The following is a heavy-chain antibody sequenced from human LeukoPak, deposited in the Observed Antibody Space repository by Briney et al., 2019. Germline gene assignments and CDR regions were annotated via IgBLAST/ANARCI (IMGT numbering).Heavy chain of an antibody. CDR2: IYTSGST. V-gene: IGHV4-61*02. Sequence: SQTLSLTCTVAGGSISSGSYYWRWIRQPAGKGLEWIGRIYTSGSTNHNPSLKSRVTISVDTSRNQFSLKLSSVTAADTAVYYCARGPFGKATGIDYWGQGTLVTVSS. D-gene: IGHD5-24*01. CDR1: GGSISSGSYY. J-gene: IGHJ4*02. CDR3: ARGPFGKATGIDY.